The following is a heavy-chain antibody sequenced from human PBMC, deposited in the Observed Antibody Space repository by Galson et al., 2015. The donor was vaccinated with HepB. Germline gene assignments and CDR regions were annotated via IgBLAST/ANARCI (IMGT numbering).Heavy chain of an antibody. CDR1: GFTFSSYG. Sequence: SLRLSCAASGFTFSSYGMHWVRQAPGKGLEWVAGILYDGSNKQYADSVKGRLTISGDNSKNTLYLQMNSLRGEDTAVYYCARTRSRGIIGHSYYFDYWGQGTLVTV. V-gene: IGHV3-30*04. CDR2: ILYDGSNK. J-gene: IGHJ4*02. CDR3: ARTRSRGIIGHSYYFDY. D-gene: IGHD3-10*01.